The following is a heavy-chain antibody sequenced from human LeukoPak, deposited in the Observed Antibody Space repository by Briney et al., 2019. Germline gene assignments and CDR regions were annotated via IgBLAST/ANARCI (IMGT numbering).Heavy chain of an antibody. CDR3: ARNPGRKFDF. J-gene: IGHJ4*02. CDR1: GITFSSYC. D-gene: IGHD3-10*01. Sequence: PGGSLRLSCAASGITFSSYCMSWVRQAPGKGLEWVAAISGSGGSTYYADSVKGRATISRDTSRNTLYLQMNSLSDEDTAVYYCARNPGRKFDFWGQGALVSVSS. CDR2: ISGSGGST. V-gene: IGHV3-23*01.